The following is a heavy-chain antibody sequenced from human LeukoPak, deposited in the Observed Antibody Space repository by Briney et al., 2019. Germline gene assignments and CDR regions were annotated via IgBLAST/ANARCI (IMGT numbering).Heavy chain of an antibody. CDR1: GFSFSSSW. V-gene: IGHV3-74*01. CDR3: ATTGSGSY. J-gene: IGHJ4*02. CDR2: INDDETST. Sequence: GGSLRLSRAASGFSFSSSWMHWVRQVPGKGLEWVSRINDDETSTTYAESVKGRFTISRDNAKNTLFLQMNSLRAEDTAVYYCATTGSGSYWGQGTLVTVSS. D-gene: IGHD1-26*01.